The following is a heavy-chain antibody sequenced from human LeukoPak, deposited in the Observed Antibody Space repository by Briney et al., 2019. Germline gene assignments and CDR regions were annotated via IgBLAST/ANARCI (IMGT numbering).Heavy chain of an antibody. V-gene: IGHV1-2*02. J-gene: IGHJ5*02. D-gene: IGHD1-26*01. Sequence: ASVKVSCKASGYTFTGYYMHWVRQAPGQGLEWMGWINPNSGGTNYAQKFQGRVTMTRDTSISTAYMELSRLRSDDTAVHYCARGGGSYSSWFDPWGQGTLVTVSS. CDR2: INPNSGGT. CDR1: GYTFTGYY. CDR3: ARGGGSYSSWFDP.